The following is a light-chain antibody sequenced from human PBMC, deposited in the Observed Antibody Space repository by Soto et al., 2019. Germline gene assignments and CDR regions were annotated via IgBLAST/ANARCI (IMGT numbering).Light chain of an antibody. CDR2: EVS. CDR1: SSDAGGYNY. CDR3: SSYAGSTSYV. V-gene: IGLV2-8*01. J-gene: IGLJ1*01. Sequence: QSALTQPPSASGSPGQSVTISCTGTSSDAGGYNYVSWYQQHPGKAPKLMIYEVSKRPSGVPDRFSGSKSGNTASLTVSGLQAEDEADYYCSSYAGSTSYVFGTGTKVTV.